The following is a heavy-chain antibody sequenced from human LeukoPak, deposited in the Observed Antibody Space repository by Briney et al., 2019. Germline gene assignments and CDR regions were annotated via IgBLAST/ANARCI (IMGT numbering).Heavy chain of an antibody. D-gene: IGHD1-20*01. Sequence: PGGSLRLSCAASGFTFSSYWMSWVRQAPGKGLEWVGYIKPDGSGEGYMDSVKGRFTISGDNTKNSLFLQMNSLRAEDTAMYYCAKGITGNVRFDHWGQGTLVTVSS. V-gene: IGHV3-7*01. CDR2: IKPDGSGE. CDR1: GFTFSSYW. CDR3: AKGITGNVRFDH. J-gene: IGHJ4*02.